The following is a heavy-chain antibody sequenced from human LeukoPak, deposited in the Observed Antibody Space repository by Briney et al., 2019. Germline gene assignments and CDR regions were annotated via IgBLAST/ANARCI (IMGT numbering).Heavy chain of an antibody. CDR1: GNSISNTYY. CDR3: ARNSSGNYFDY. J-gene: IGHJ4*02. Sequence: SKTLSLTCAVSGNSISNTYYWGWIRQPPGKELGWIGSIYNSGSTHYNPSLKSRVTISVDTSKNQFSLKLSSVTAADTAVYYCARNSSGNYFDYWVQGTLVTVSS. D-gene: IGHD1-26*01. V-gene: IGHV4-38-2*01. CDR2: IYNSGST.